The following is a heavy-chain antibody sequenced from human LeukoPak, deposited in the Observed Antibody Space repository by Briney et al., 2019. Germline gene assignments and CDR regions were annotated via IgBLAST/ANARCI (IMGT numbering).Heavy chain of an antibody. CDR3: ARAGDCSSSSRSVGDYDYYMDV. D-gene: IGHD2-2*01. V-gene: IGHV1-69*04. J-gene: IGHJ6*03. CDR2: IIPMLETA. Sequence: ASVKVSCKASGGTFSRYGISWVRQAPGQGLEWMGRIIPMLETANHAQKFQGRITITADKSTSTAYMELRSLRSEDTAVYYCARAGDCSSSSRSVGDYDYYMDVWGRGTTVTVSS. CDR1: GGTFSRYG.